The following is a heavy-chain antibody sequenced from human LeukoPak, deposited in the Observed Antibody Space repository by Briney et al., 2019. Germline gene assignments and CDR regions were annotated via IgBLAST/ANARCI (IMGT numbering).Heavy chain of an antibody. CDR1: GYSISSAYY. CDR2: ISHSGST. V-gene: IGHV4-38-2*01. CDR3: ARLLQYYYDTSGYYGFDY. Sequence: SETLSLTCAVSGYSISSAYYWGWIRQPPGKGLEWIGTISHSGSTYYSPSLKSRVTISVDTSKNQFSLKLSSVTAADTAVYYCARLLQYYYDTSGYYGFDYWGQGTLVTVSS. D-gene: IGHD3-22*01. J-gene: IGHJ4*02.